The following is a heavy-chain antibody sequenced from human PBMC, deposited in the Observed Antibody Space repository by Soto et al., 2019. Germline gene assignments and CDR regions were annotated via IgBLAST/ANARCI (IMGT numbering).Heavy chain of an antibody. J-gene: IGHJ5*02. CDR3: ARRGVRYVSGSYRGHWFDP. CDR2: INHSGST. V-gene: IGHV4-34*01. CDR1: GGSFSGYY. D-gene: IGHD3-16*02. Sequence: PSETLSLTCAVYGGSFSGYYWSWIRQPPGKGLEWIGEINHSGSTNYNPSLKSRVTISVDTSKNQFSLKLSSVTAADTAVYYCARRGVRYVSGSYRGHWFDPWGQGTLVT.